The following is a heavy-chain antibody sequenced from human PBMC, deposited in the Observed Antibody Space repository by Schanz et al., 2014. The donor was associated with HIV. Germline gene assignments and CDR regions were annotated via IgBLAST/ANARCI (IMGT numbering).Heavy chain of an antibody. J-gene: IGHJ6*02. D-gene: IGHD3-22*01. CDR3: AKDRNQYDSRYIGKGNYYYYYGMDV. CDR1: GFKFNSYG. CDR2: ISYDGRNK. V-gene: IGHV3-30*18. Sequence: QVQLVESGGGVVQPGRSLRLSCVASGFKFNSYGMHWVRQAPGKGLEWLAVISYDGRNKKFANSVKGRFTISRDNSKNTVYLQAKSLRPEDTAVYYCAKDRNQYDSRYIGKGNYYYYYGMDVWGQGTTVTVSS.